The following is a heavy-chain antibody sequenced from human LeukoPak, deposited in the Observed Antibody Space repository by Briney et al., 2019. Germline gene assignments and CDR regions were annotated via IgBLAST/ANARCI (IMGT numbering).Heavy chain of an antibody. V-gene: IGHV3-7*01. CDR3: ASTADGVSIFDY. CDR2: IKQDGSDK. J-gene: IGHJ4*02. D-gene: IGHD2-21*01. CDR1: GFTFNNYW. Sequence: GGSLRLSCTASGFTFNNYWMTWVRQAPGKGLEWVANIKQDGSDKQYVDSVKGRFAISRDNAKNSLYLQMNSLRAEDTAVYYCASTADGVSIFDYWGQGTLVTVSS.